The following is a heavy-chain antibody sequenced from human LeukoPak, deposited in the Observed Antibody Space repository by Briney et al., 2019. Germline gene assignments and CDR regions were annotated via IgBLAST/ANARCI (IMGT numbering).Heavy chain of an antibody. V-gene: IGHV4-38-2*02. CDR3: AREHCSGGSCYSIYYYYYMDV. J-gene: IGHJ6*03. D-gene: IGHD2-15*01. CDR2: IYHSGST. Sequence: PSETLSLTCIVSGYSISSGYYWVWIRQPPGKGLEWIGSIYHSGSTYSNPSLKSRVTISVDTSKNQFSLKLSSVTAADTAVYYCAREHCSGGSCYSIYYYYYMDVWGKGTTVTVSS. CDR1: GYSISSGYY.